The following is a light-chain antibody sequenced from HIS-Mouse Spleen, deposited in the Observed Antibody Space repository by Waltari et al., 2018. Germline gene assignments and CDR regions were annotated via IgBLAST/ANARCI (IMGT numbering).Light chain of an antibody. CDR1: SSDVGGYNY. CDR3: SSYTSSSTWV. J-gene: IGLJ3*02. CDR2: DVS. V-gene: IGLV2-14*03. Sequence: QSALTQPASVSGSPGQSITISCTGTSSDVGGYNYVSWYQQHPGKAPKLMIYDVSNRPSGVSKRFSCSKSGNTASLTISGIQAEDEADYYCSSYTSSSTWVFGGGTKLTVL.